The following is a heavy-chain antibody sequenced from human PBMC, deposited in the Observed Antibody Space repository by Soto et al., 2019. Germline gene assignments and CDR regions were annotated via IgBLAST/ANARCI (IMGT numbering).Heavy chain of an antibody. D-gene: IGHD2-2*01. CDR2: IKSKTDGGTT. CDR1: GFTFSNAW. J-gene: IGHJ6*02. V-gene: IGHV3-15*07. Sequence: GGSLRLSCAASGFTFSNAWMNWVRQAPGKGLEWVGRIKSKTDGGTTDYAAPVKGRFTISRDDSKNTLYLQMNSLKTEDTAVYYCTTDSFVVPAAKHYYYGMDVWGQGTTVTVSS. CDR3: TTDSFVVPAAKHYYYGMDV.